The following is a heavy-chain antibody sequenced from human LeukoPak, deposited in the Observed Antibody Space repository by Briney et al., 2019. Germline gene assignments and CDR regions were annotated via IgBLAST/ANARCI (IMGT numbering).Heavy chain of an antibody. Sequence: GGSLRLSCAASGFALRSYSMSWVRQAPGKGLEWVSSINWGSNHIYYADAVQGRFTISRDNAKNSLYLQMNSLRAEDTAIYYCARDNSGWSRDYWGQGTLVTVSS. CDR1: GFALRSYS. CDR3: ARDNSGWSRDY. J-gene: IGHJ4*02. V-gene: IGHV3-21*06. D-gene: IGHD6-19*01. CDR2: INWGSNHI.